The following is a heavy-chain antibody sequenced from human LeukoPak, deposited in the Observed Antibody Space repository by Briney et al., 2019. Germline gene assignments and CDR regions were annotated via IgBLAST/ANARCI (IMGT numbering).Heavy chain of an antibody. V-gene: IGHV3-7*03. CDR1: GFTFSSNW. D-gene: IGHD4-17*01. CDR2: IKPDGSNT. CDR3: ARDLTTVTSFDF. J-gene: IGHJ4*02. Sequence: GGSLRLSCAASGFTFSSNWMSWVRQAPGKGLEWVATIKPDGSNTYYVDSVKGRFTISRDNAKNSLYLQMNSLRAEDTAFYYCARDLTTVTSFDFGGQGTLVTVSS.